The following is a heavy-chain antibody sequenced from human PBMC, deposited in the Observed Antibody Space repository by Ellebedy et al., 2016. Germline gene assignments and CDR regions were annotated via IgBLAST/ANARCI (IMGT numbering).Heavy chain of an antibody. CDR1: GFTFDDYA. D-gene: IGHD2-2*01. V-gene: IGHV3-9*01. CDR3: AKGPNIVVVPAAYFDY. Sequence: GGSLRLSXAASGFTFDDYAMHWVRQAPGKGLEWVSGISWNSGSIGYADSVKGRFTISRDNAKNSLYLQMNSLRAEDTALYYCAKGPNIVVVPAAYFDYWGQGTLVTVSS. CDR2: ISWNSGSI. J-gene: IGHJ4*02.